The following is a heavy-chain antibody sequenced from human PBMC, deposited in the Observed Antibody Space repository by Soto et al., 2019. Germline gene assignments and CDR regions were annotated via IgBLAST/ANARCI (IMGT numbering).Heavy chain of an antibody. V-gene: IGHV3-30-3*01. J-gene: IGHJ5*02. D-gene: IGHD6-13*01. CDR3: ARPYSSSWYPNNWFDP. CDR2: ISYDGSTK. CDR1: GFTFSSYA. Sequence: GGSLRLSCAASGFTFSSYAMHWVRQAPGKGLEWVAVISYDGSTKYYADSVKGRFTISRDNSKNTLYLQMNSLRAEDTAVYYVARPYSSSWYPNNWFDPWGQGTLVTVSS.